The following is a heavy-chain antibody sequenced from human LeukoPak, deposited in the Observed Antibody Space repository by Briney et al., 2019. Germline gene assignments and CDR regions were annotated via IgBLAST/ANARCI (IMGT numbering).Heavy chain of an antibody. D-gene: IGHD3-16*01. CDR3: ARVWSGPNVGRDWFDP. V-gene: IGHV3-23*01. CDR1: GFTVSSNY. J-gene: IGHJ5*02. CDR2: ISGASDKT. Sequence: GGSLRLSCAASGFTVSSNYMSWFRQAPGKGLEWVASISGASDKTFHADSVKGRFTISSDNSERTLYLQMNSLRGDDTAVYFCARVWSGPNVGRDWFDPWGQGTLVTVSS.